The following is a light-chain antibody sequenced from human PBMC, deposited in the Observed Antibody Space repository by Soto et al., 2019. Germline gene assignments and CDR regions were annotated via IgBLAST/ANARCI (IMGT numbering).Light chain of an antibody. Sequence: EIVLTQSPATLSLSPGERATLSCRASQSVSSYLAWYQQKPGQAPRLLIYDASNRATGIPARFRGSGSGTDFTLTISSLEPEDFAVYYCQQRGSWPFTFGGGTKVEIK. J-gene: IGKJ4*01. V-gene: IGKV3-11*01. CDR2: DAS. CDR1: QSVSSY. CDR3: QQRGSWPFT.